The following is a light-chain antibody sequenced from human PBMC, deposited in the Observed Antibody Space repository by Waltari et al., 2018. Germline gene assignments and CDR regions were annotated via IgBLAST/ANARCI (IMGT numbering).Light chain of an antibody. J-gene: IGKJ4*01. V-gene: IGKV3-20*01. Sequence: EIVLTQSPGPLSLSPGERATLSCRTSRSFSSSSLAWYQQKPGQAPRLLIHGASSRATGIPDRFSGSGSGTDFTLTISRLEPEDFAVYYCQQYGSSLLTFGGGTKVEIK. CDR1: RSFSSSS. CDR3: QQYGSSLLT. CDR2: GAS.